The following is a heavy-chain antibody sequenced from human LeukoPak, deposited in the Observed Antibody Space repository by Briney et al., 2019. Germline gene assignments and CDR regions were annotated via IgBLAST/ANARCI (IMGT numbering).Heavy chain of an antibody. J-gene: IGHJ4*02. Sequence: ASVKVSCKASGYTFTGYYMHWVRQAPGQGLEWMERINPNSGGTNYAQKFQGRVTMTRDTSISTAYMELSRLRSDDTAVYYCARDLDYGGNSAVPISDYWGQGTLVTVSS. CDR1: GYTFTGYY. CDR2: INPNSGGT. V-gene: IGHV1-2*06. D-gene: IGHD4-23*01. CDR3: ARDLDYGGNSAVPISDY.